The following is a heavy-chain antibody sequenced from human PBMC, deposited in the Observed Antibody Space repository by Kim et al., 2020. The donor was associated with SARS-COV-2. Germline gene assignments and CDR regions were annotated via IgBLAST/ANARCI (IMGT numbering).Heavy chain of an antibody. J-gene: IGHJ4*02. CDR3: ARGRGAGYISWLTDS. V-gene: IGHV7-4-1*02. Sequence: ASVKVSCKASGYTLTSYVMNWVRQAPGQGLEWMGWIHTSTGNPTYAQGFTGRFVFSLDTSVSTTYLQISSLKAEDTAIYYCARGRGAGYISWLTDSWGQGPLVTLSS. CDR2: IHTSTGNP. CDR1: GYTLTSYV. D-gene: IGHD6-13*01.